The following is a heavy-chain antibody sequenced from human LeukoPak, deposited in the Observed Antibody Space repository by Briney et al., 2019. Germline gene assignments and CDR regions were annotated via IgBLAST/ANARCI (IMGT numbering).Heavy chain of an antibody. CDR3: ARVGVDYSGNVLKYFFDY. D-gene: IGHD4-23*01. J-gene: IGHJ4*02. Sequence: SETLSLTCTVFGYSINSDYYWGWIRQSPEKGLEWIASISHSGTTYYNPSLRSRVVISVDTSKNQFSLNLTPVTAADTAVYYCARVGVDYSGNVLKYFFDYWGQGTLVTVSS. CDR2: ISHSGTT. CDR1: GYSINSDYY. V-gene: IGHV4-38-2*02.